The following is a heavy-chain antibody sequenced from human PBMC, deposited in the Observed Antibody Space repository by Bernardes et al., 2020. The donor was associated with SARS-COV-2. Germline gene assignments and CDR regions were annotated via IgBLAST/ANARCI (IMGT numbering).Heavy chain of an antibody. CDR3: ASTYRSDFYYYYGMDV. D-gene: IGHD4-4*01. V-gene: IGHV3-30-3*01. CDR1: GFTFSSYA. J-gene: IGHJ6*02. Sequence: GGSLRLSCAASGFTFSSYAMHWVRQAPGKGLEWVAVISYDGSNKYYADSVKGRFTISRDNSKNTLYLQMNSLRAEDTAVYYCASTYRSDFYYYYGMDVWGQGTTVTVSS. CDR2: ISYDGSNK.